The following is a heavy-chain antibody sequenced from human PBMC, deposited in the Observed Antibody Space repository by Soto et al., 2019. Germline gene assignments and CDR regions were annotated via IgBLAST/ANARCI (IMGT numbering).Heavy chain of an antibody. CDR1: GYSFAGYC. CDR2: IDPSDSQT. V-gene: IGHV5-10-1*01. CDR3: ARQIYDSDTGPNFQYYFDS. J-gene: IGHJ4*02. Sequence: GESLKISCDGSGYSFAGYCITLVRQKPGKGLDWMGRIDPSDSQTYYSPSFRGHVTISATKSITTVFLQWSSLRASDTAMYYCARQIYDSDTGPNFQYYFDSWGQGTPVTVSS. D-gene: IGHD3-22*01.